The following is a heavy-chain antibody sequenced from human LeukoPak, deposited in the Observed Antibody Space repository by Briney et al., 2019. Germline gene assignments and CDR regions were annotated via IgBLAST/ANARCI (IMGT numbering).Heavy chain of an antibody. CDR3: ARGYTPDTFDI. Sequence: SETLSLTCTVSVDSISTYYWSWLRQPPGKGLEWIAHVYYSGNTNYSPSLKSRVTISVDTSKNHFSLGLSSVTAADTAVYYCARGYTPDTFDIWGQGTMVSVSS. J-gene: IGHJ3*02. V-gene: IGHV4-59*01. CDR2: VYYSGNT. CDR1: VDSISTYY. D-gene: IGHD5-18*01.